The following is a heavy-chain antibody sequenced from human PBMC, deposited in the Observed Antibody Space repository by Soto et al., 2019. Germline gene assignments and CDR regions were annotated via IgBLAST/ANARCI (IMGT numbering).Heavy chain of an antibody. Sequence: PSQTLSLTCVISGDSVSTLSAAWNWIRQSPSRGLEWLARTYYRSRWYLDYAVSVKSRITINADTSKNHFSLQLNSVTPEDTAVYYCARERSSRFDYWGQGTPVTVSS. V-gene: IGHV6-1*01. D-gene: IGHD6-6*01. CDR3: ARERSSRFDY. CDR2: TYYRSRWYL. CDR1: GDSVSTLSAA. J-gene: IGHJ4*02.